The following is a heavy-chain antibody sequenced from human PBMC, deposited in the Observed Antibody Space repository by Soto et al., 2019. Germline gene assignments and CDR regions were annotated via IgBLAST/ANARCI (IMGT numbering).Heavy chain of an antibody. J-gene: IGHJ6*02. D-gene: IGHD2-15*01. Sequence: SVKVSCKASGGTFSSYAISWVRQAPGQGLEWMGGIIPIFGTANYAQKFQGRVTITADESTSTAYMELSSLRSEDTAVYYCGRVVPRGDSYYYYGMDVWGQGTTVTVS. CDR3: GRVVPRGDSYYYYGMDV. CDR1: GGTFSSYA. CDR2: IIPIFGTA. V-gene: IGHV1-69*13.